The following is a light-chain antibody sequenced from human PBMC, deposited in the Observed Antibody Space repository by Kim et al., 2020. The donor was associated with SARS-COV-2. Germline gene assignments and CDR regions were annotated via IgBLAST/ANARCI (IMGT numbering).Light chain of an antibody. CDR2: GAS. V-gene: IGKV1-27*01. Sequence: SASVGDRVTITCRGSQSIRNYLAWYQQKPGKLPKLLIYGASALQSGVPSRFSGSGSGTDFILTLSSLQPEDVATYYCQKYDSAPYTFGQGTKLEI. CDR3: QKYDSAPYT. CDR1: QSIRNY. J-gene: IGKJ2*01.